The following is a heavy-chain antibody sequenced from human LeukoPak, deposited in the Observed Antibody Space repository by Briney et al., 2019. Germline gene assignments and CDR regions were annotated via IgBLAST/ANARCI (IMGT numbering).Heavy chain of an antibody. V-gene: IGHV3-7*03. D-gene: IGHD3-22*01. CDR2: INHNGNVN. CDR3: ARDYPALVVVVNPCEGCDAFDI. J-gene: IGHJ3*02. CDR1: GFTFSSYW. Sequence: GGSLRLSCAASGFTFSSYWMNWARQAPGKGLEWVASINHNGNVNYYVDSVKGRFTISRDNAKHSLYLQMNSLRAEDTAVYYCARDYPALVVVVNPCEGCDAFDIWGQGTMVTVSS.